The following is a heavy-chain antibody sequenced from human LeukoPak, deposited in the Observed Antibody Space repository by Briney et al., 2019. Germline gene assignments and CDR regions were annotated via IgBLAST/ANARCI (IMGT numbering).Heavy chain of an antibody. CDR1: GFTFSTFA. J-gene: IGHJ6*03. CDR2: IFPSGGEI. V-gene: IGHV3-23*01. Sequence: GGSLRLSCEASGFTFSTFAMIWVRQPPGKGLEWVSSIFPSGGEIHYADSVRGRFTISRDNSKSTLSLQMNSLRAEDTAVYYCAEDQGYMDVWGKGTTVTVSS. CDR3: AEDQGYMDV.